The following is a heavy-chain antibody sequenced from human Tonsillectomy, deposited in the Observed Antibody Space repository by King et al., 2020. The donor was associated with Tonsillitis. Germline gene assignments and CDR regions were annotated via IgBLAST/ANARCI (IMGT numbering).Heavy chain of an antibody. D-gene: IGHD3-3*01. V-gene: IGHV1-18*01. J-gene: IGHJ6*03. Sequence: QLVQSGAEVKKPGASVKVSCEASGYSFTGYGISWVRQAPGQGLEWMGWISAYNGDTNFAQNFHGRFTMTTDTSTGTAYLEVRSLKSDDTAVYYCARVLGFLEWLPDDYNYMDVWGKGTTVTVSS. CDR1: GYSFTGYG. CDR2: ISAYNGDT. CDR3: ARVLGFLEWLPDDYNYMDV.